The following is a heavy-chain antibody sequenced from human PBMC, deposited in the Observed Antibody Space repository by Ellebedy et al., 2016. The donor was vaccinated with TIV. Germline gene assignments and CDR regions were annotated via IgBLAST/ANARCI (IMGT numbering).Heavy chain of an antibody. D-gene: IGHD3-3*01. J-gene: IGHJ6*02. Sequence: ASVKVSXXASGHTFTTYGIHWVRQAPGQRLEWLGWINTGNSKTRYSQKLQGRLTITTDTSASAAYMELSNLVSEDTAVYYCATREWQDPMDVWGQGTTVTVSS. CDR3: ATREWQDPMDV. CDR2: INTGNSKT. CDR1: GHTFTTYG. V-gene: IGHV1-3*04.